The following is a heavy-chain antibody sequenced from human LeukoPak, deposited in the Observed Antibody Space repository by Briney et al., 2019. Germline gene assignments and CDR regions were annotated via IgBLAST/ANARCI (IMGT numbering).Heavy chain of an antibody. CDR1: GDSVSSNSAA. V-gene: IGHV6-1*01. CDR2: TYYRSKWYN. CDR3: ARGIVSNPWFDP. J-gene: IGHJ5*02. Sequence: SQTLSLTCAISGDSVSSNSAAWNWIRQSPSRGLEWLGRTYYRSKWYNDYAVSVKSRITINPDTSKNQFSLKLSSVTAADTAVYYCARGIVSNPWFDPWGRGTLVTVSS. D-gene: IGHD3-16*02.